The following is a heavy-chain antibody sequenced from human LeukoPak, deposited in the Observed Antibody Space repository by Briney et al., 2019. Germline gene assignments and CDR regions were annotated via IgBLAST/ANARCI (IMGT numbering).Heavy chain of an antibody. CDR1: GFTFSSNY. CDR2: IYSGGST. Sequence: GGSLRLSCAASGFTFSSNYMSWVRQAPGKGLEWVSVIYSGGSTYYADSVKGRFTISRDNSKNTLYLQMNSLRAEDTAVYYCATYGHSSGWYRGYWGQGTLVTVSS. J-gene: IGHJ4*02. CDR3: ATYGHSSGWYRGY. D-gene: IGHD6-19*01. V-gene: IGHV3-66*01.